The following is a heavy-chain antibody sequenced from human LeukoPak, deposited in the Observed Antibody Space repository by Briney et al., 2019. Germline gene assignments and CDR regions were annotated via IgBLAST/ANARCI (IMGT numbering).Heavy chain of an antibody. CDR2: IDPYETPTTT. Sequence: GGSLRLSCAASGFTFGSFWMHWVRQVPGKGLVWVSRIDPYETPTTTTYADSVRGRFTISRDNAKNTLYLQMNSLRVEDTAVYYRVKDHTGKEDKWGQGTLVTVSS. D-gene: IGHD1-1*01. CDR3: VKDHTGKEDK. J-gene: IGHJ4*02. V-gene: IGHV3-74*03. CDR1: GFTFGSFW.